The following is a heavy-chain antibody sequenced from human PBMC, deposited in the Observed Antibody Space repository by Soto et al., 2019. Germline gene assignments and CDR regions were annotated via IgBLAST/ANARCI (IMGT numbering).Heavy chain of an antibody. CDR3: AKAARYYYDSSFYYVDY. CDR2: ISGSGDST. J-gene: IGHJ4*02. Sequence: GGSLRLSCAASGFTFSSYAMTWVRQAPGKGLEWVSFISGSGDSTYYADSVKGRFTISRDNSKNTVYLQTNSLRADDTAVYYCAKAARYYYDSSFYYVDYWAQGTLVTAPQ. D-gene: IGHD3-22*01. V-gene: IGHV3-23*01. CDR1: GFTFSSYA.